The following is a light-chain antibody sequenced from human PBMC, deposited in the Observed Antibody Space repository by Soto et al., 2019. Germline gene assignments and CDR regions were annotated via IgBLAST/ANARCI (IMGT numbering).Light chain of an antibody. J-gene: IGLJ1*01. CDR1: SSDVGGYNY. CDR2: DVS. V-gene: IGLV2-14*01. Sequence: QSVLTQPASVSGSPGQPITISCTGTSSDVGGYNYVSWYQQHPGKAPKLMIYDVSNRPSGVSNRFSGSKSGNTASLTISGLQAEDEADYYCSSYTSSSTLPNVFGTGTKVTVL. CDR3: SSYTSSSTLPNV.